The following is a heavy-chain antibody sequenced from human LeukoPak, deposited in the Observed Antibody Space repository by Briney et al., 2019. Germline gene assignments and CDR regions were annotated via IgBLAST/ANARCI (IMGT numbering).Heavy chain of an antibody. V-gene: IGHV1-2*02. CDR3: ARGIQLWLLSLYYYYMDV. CDR1: GYTFTGYY. CDR2: INPNSGGT. Sequence: ASVKVSCKASGYTFTGYYMHWVRQAPGQGLEWMGWINPNSGGTNYAQKFQGRVTMTRDTSISTAYMELSRLRSDDTAVYYCARGIQLWLLSLYYYYMDVWGKGTTVTISS. D-gene: IGHD5-18*01. J-gene: IGHJ6*03.